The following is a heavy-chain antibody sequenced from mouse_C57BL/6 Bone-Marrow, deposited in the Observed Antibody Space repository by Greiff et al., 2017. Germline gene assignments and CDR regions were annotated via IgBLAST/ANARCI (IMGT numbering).Heavy chain of an antibody. V-gene: IGHV1-77*01. J-gene: IGHJ3*01. CDR1: GYTFTDYY. D-gene: IGHD1-1*01. Sequence: QVQLQQSGAELVKPGASVKISCKASGYTFTDYYINWVKQRPGQGLEWIGKIGPGSGSTYYNEKFKGKATLTADKSSSTAYMQLSSLTSEDSAVYFCARGEDYYGSSLSWFAYWGQGTLVTVSA. CDR2: IGPGSGST. CDR3: ARGEDYYGSSLSWFAY.